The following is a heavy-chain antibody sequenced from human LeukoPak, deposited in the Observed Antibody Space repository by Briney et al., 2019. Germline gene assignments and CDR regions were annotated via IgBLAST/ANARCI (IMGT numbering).Heavy chain of an antibody. V-gene: IGHV4-38-2*01. Sequence: KPSETLSLTCAVSGYSISSGYYWGWIRQPPGQGLECIGSIHHGGSTYYNSSLKSRVTISVDTSKNQFSLKLSSVTAADTAVYYCARQDYYDSYFDYWGQGTLVTVPS. CDR2: IHHGGST. CDR3: ARQDYYDSYFDY. CDR1: GYSISSGYY. D-gene: IGHD3-22*01. J-gene: IGHJ4*02.